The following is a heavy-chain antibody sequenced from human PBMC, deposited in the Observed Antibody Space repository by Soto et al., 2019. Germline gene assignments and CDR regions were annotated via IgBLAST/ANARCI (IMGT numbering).Heavy chain of an antibody. V-gene: IGHV1-58*01. Sequence: QMQLVQSGPEVKKPGTSVKVSCKASGFTFSSSAVHWVRQGRGHRLEWIGWIDVGSANANYAQKLQERVTISRDMSTSTAYMELSSLTPEDTPVYYSPSDVGCYISALARHWGPGTLVTVSS. CDR1: GFTFSSSA. CDR3: PSDVGCYISALARH. CDR2: IDVGSANA. J-gene: IGHJ4*02. D-gene: IGHD1-26*01.